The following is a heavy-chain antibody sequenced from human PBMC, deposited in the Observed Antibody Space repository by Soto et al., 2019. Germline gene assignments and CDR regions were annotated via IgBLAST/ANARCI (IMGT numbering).Heavy chain of an antibody. Sequence: ASVKVSCKASGGTFSSYASSWVRQAPGQGLEWMGGIIPIFGTANYAQKFQGRVTITADESTSTAYMELSSLRSEDTAVYYCARVGETKYYYYYYGMGVWGQGTTVTVSS. J-gene: IGHJ6*02. CDR3: ARVGETKYYYYYYGMGV. V-gene: IGHV1-69*13. CDR2: IIPIFGTA. CDR1: GGTFSSYA.